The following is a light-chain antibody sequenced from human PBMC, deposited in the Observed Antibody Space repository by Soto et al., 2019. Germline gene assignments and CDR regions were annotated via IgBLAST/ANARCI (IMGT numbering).Light chain of an antibody. CDR2: DAS. J-gene: IGKJ4*01. V-gene: IGKV3-11*01. Sequence: EIVLTQSPATLSLSPGERATLSSRASQSVSSYLAWYQQKPGQAPRLLTYDASNGATGIPARFSGSGSGTDFTLTISSLEPEDFAVYYCQQRSNWPRLTFGGGTKVEIK. CDR1: QSVSSY. CDR3: QQRSNWPRLT.